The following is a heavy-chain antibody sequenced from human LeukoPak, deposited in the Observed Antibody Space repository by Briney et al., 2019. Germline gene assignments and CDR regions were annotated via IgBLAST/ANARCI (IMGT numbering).Heavy chain of an antibody. CDR3: AGSGYYCHDH. CDR2: IYYGGST. J-gene: IGHJ4*02. Sequence: SETLSLTCTVSGGSISSSSYYWGWIRQPPGKGLEYIWTIYYGGSTYYSPSLKSRVTISVDTSRNQFSLKLNSVTAADTAVYYCAGSGYYCHDHWGQGILVTVSS. V-gene: IGHV4-39*07. CDR1: GGSISSSSYY. D-gene: IGHD2/OR15-2a*01.